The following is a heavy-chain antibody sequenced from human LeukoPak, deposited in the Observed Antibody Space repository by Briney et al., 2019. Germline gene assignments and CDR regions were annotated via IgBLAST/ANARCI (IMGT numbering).Heavy chain of an antibody. D-gene: IGHD5-12*01. CDR3: ARDLYSGYDRETTWYYFDY. J-gene: IGHJ4*02. CDR1: GYTFTSYD. V-gene: IGHV1-18*01. CDR2: ISAYNGNT. Sequence: ASVKVSCKASGYTFTSYDINWVRQATGQGLEWMGWISAYNGNTNYAQKLQGRVTMTTDTSTSTAYMELRSLRSDDTAVYYCARDLYSGYDRETTWYYFDYWGQGTLVTVSS.